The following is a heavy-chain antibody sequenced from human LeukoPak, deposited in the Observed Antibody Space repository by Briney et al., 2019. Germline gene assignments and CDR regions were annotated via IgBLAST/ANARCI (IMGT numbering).Heavy chain of an antibody. D-gene: IGHD4-23*01. V-gene: IGHV4-38-2*02. Sequence: SETLSLTCTVSGYSISSGYYWGWIRQPPGKGLEWIWSIYHSGSTYYNPSLKSRVTISVDTSKNPFSLKLSSVTAADAAVYYCARYYGGNSGYDAFDIWGQGTMVTVSS. J-gene: IGHJ3*02. CDR3: ARYYGGNSGYDAFDI. CDR1: GYSISSGYY. CDR2: IYHSGST.